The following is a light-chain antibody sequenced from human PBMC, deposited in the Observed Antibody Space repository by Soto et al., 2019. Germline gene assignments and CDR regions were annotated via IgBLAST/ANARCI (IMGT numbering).Light chain of an antibody. CDR1: QSVSSGY. V-gene: IGKV3-20*01. CDR3: QQYGSLFT. J-gene: IGKJ5*01. Sequence: EIVLTQSPGTLSLSPGERATLSCRASQSVSSGYLAWYQQKPGQALRLLIYGASSRATGSPDRISGSGSGTDFTLTISRLEPEDFAVYYCQQYGSLFTFGQGTRLEIK. CDR2: GAS.